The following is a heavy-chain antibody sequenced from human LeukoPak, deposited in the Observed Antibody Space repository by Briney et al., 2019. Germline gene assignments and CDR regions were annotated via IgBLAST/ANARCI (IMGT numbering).Heavy chain of an antibody. CDR2: VYYTGRT. J-gene: IGHJ3*02. Sequence: SETLSLTCTVSADSISTSNYYWGWIRQPLGKGLEWIGSVYYTGRTYDNPSLKSRVTISVDTSKNQFSLKLNSVTAADTAVYYCATTPHYEGGGFDIWGQGTMVTVSS. CDR3: ATTPHYEGGGFDI. CDR1: ADSISTSNYY. V-gene: IGHV4-39*01. D-gene: IGHD3-16*01.